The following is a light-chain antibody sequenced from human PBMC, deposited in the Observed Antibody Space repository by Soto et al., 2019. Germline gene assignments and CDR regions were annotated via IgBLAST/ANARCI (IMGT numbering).Light chain of an antibody. J-gene: IGLJ1*01. CDR3: SSYTSSTDYV. CDR2: EVT. CDR1: SSDIDTYNY. V-gene: IGLV2-14*01. Sequence: QSVLTQPASVSGSPGQSITISCTGTSSDIDTYNYVSWYQPHPGKAPKLIIYEVTNRPSGVSNRFSGSKSGDTASLTISGLRAEDEADYYCSSYTSSTDYVFGTGTKVTVL.